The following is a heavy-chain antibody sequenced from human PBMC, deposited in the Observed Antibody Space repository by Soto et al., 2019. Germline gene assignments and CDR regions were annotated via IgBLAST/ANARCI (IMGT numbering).Heavy chain of an antibody. V-gene: IGHV3-64D*08. J-gene: IGHJ3*02. CDR2: ISSNGGST. D-gene: IGHD6-6*01. CDR3: VKEYSSSAGAFDI. Sequence: GGSLRLSCSASGFTFSSYAMHWVRQAPGKGLEYVSAISSNGGSTYYADSVKGRFTISRDNSKNTLYLQMSSLRAEDTAVYYCVKEYSSSAGAFDIWGQGTMVTVSS. CDR1: GFTFSSYA.